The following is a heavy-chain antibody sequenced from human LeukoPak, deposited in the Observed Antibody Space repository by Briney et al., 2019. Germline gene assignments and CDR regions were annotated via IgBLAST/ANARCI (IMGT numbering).Heavy chain of an antibody. J-gene: IGHJ4*02. V-gene: IGHV3-23*01. CDR1: GFTFSSYA. Sequence: GGSLRLSCAASGFTFSSYAMSWVRQAPGKGLEWVSAISGSGGSTYYADSVKGRFTISRDNSKNTLYLQMNSLRAEDTAVYYCAKDEYYYGSGSYYKVHWGQGTLVTVSS. CDR3: AKDEYYYGSGSYYKVH. CDR2: ISGSGGST. D-gene: IGHD3-10*01.